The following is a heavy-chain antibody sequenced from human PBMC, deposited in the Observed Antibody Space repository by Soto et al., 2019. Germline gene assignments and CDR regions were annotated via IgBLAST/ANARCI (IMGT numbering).Heavy chain of an antibody. Sequence: ASVKVSCKASGYTFTSSDINWVRQAPGQGLEWVGWMNPNTGNSGFAQKFQGRVTMTSDTSISTAYMELSSLRSEDTAVYYCARRGGDFPNNWFDPWGQGTMVTVSS. CDR1: GYTFTSSD. CDR2: MNPNTGNS. J-gene: IGHJ5*02. CDR3: ARRGGDFPNNWFDP. V-gene: IGHV1-8*01. D-gene: IGHD2-21*02.